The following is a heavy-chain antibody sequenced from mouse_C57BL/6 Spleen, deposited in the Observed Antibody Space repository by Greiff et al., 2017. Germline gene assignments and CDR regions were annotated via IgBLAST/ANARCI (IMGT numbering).Heavy chain of an antibody. CDR3: ALDYYGSRVYFDV. CDR2: IDSANGNT. CDR1: GFNIKNTY. D-gene: IGHD1-1*01. J-gene: IGHJ1*03. V-gene: IGHV14-3*01. Sequence: EVQLQQSVAELVRPGASVKLSCTASGFNIKNTYMPLVKQRPEKGLEWIGRIDSANGNTKYAPKFQGKATITADTSSNTAYRQLSSRTSEDTSIYYCALDYYGSRVYFDVWGTGTTVTVAS.